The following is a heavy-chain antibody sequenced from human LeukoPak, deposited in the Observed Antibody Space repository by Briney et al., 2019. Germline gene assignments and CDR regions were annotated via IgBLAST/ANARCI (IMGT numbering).Heavy chain of an antibody. CDR3: ARDRDYDYVWGTVDY. CDR1: GYTFTGYY. D-gene: IGHD3-16*01. V-gene: IGHV1-2*02. Sequence: ASVKVSCKASGYTFTGYYMHWVRQAPGQGLEWMGWINPNSGGTNYAQKFQGRVTMTRDTSISTAYMELSRLRSDDTAVYYCARDRDYDYVWGTVDYWGRGTLVTVSS. J-gene: IGHJ4*02. CDR2: INPNSGGT.